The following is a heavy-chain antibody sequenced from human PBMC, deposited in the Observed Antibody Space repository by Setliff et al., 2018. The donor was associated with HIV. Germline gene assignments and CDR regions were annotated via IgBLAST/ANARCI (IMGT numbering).Heavy chain of an antibody. Sequence: SETLSLTCAVSGYSISSGYYWGWIRQPPGKGLEWIGSIYHSGDIYYNPSLKSRVTISVDTSKNQFSLNLSSVSAADTAVYYCARDRRSIFGVDTKNWFDPWGQGTLVTVSS. J-gene: IGHJ5*02. CDR2: IYHSGDI. CDR3: ARDRRSIFGVDTKNWFDP. V-gene: IGHV4-38-2*02. CDR1: GYSISSGYY. D-gene: IGHD3-3*01.